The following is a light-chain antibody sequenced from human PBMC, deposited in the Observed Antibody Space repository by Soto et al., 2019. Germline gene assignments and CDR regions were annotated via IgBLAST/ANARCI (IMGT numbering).Light chain of an antibody. CDR3: SSSTTTSTLV. CDR1: SSDVGGYNY. V-gene: IGLV2-14*01. J-gene: IGLJ1*01. CDR2: EVS. Sequence: LTQPASVSGSPGQSIAISCTGTSSDVGGYNYVSWYQQHPGKAPKLMLYEVSNRPSGVSSRFSGSKSGSTASLTISGLQAEDEGDYYCSSSTTTSTLVFGTGTKLTVL.